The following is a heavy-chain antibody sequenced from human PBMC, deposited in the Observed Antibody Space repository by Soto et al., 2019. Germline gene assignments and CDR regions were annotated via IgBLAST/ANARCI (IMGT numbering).Heavy chain of an antibody. J-gene: IGHJ4*02. Sequence: PGGSLRLSCAASGFTFSSYAIHWVRQAPGKGLEWVAIIWFDGSNKYYADSVKGRFSISRDNSKNTLYLQMDSLRAEDTAVYYWARGQLPAATTYFDFWGQGTLVTVSS. CDR1: GFTFSSYA. CDR2: IWFDGSNK. V-gene: IGHV3-33*01. CDR3: ARGQLPAATTYFDF. D-gene: IGHD2-15*01.